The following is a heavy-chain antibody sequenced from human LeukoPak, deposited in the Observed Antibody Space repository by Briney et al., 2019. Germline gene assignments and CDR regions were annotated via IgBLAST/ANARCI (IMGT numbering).Heavy chain of an antibody. CDR1: EFTFSSYT. V-gene: IGHV3-23*01. J-gene: IGHJ4*02. CDR3: AKDGGLWVSAHWGDS. CDR2: ITTSDGNT. Sequence: GGSLRLSCAASEFTFSSYTMSWVRQAPGKGLEWVSTITTSDGNTYYADSVKGRFTVSRDNSKNTLFLQMNSLRAEDTAVYYCAKDGGLWVSAHWGDSWGRGTLVTVSS. D-gene: IGHD7-27*01.